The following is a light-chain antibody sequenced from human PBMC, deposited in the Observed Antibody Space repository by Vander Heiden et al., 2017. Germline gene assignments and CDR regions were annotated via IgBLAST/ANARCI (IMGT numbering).Light chain of an antibody. CDR2: QDS. Sequence: SYELTQPPSVSVSPGQTASITCSGDKLGDKFAWWYQQRPGQSPVLVIYQDSKRPSGIPERFSGSSSGNTATLTISGTQTVDEADYYCQAWDSSTVVFGGGTKLTVL. V-gene: IGLV3-1*01. J-gene: IGLJ2*01. CDR1: KLGDKF. CDR3: QAWDSSTVV.